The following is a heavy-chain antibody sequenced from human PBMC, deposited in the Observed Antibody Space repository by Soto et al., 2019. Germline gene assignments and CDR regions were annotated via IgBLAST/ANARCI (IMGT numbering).Heavy chain of an antibody. V-gene: IGHV1-8*01. CDR3: ARRKERSGPNYFDY. CDR1: GYTFTTYD. D-gene: IGHD6-25*01. J-gene: IGHJ4*02. CDR2: MNPYTGKA. Sequence: QVQLVQSGAEVKRPGASLKVSCQASGYTFTTYDINWVRQAPGQGLEWMGWMNPYTGKAGYAQKFQGRVTMTRDNSISTAYMELSSLRSDDTAVYYCARRKERSGPNYFDYWGLGTLVTVSS.